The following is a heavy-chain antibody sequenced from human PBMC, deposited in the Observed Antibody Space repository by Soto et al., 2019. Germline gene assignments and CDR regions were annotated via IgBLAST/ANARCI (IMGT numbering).Heavy chain of an antibody. D-gene: IGHD1-26*01. CDR2: ISGSGSNT. Sequence: SLRLSCAASGFTFSTYAMSWVRQAPGKGLEWASAISGSGSNTYYADSVKGRFTISRDDSKSTLYLQMNSLRAEDTAVYYCARDPSHSYYTLFYYFDYWGQGTLVTVSS. J-gene: IGHJ4*02. CDR3: ARDPSHSYYTLFYYFDY. V-gene: IGHV3-23*01. CDR1: GFTFSTYA.